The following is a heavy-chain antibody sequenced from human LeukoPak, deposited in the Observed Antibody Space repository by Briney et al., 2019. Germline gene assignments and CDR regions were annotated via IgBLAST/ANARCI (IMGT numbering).Heavy chain of an antibody. D-gene: IGHD3-22*01. V-gene: IGHV3-23*01. CDR3: AKVGYYDSSGYYTS. CDR1: GFTFSNYA. Sequence: GGSLRLSCAASGFTFSNYAMSWVRQAPGKGLEWVSAFSGRGGSTYCADSVKGRFTISRDNSKNTLYLQMNSLRAEDTAVYYCAKVGYYDSSGYYTSWGQGTLVTVSS. CDR2: FSGRGGST. J-gene: IGHJ4*02.